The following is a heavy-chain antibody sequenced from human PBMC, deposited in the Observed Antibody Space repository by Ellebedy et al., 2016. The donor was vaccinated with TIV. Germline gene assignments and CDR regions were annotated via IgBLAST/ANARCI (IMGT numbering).Heavy chain of an antibody. V-gene: IGHV3-48*03. Sequence: GGSLRLSCAASGSTFSTFEMNWVRQAPGRGLEWVAYISGGGKTIYYADSVKGRFTISSDNARNSLYLHMNSLRADDTALYYCTAGYSTFDFWGQGTLVTVSS. J-gene: IGHJ4*02. CDR2: ISGGGKTI. CDR1: GSTFSTFE. CDR3: TAGYSTFDF. D-gene: IGHD5-18*01.